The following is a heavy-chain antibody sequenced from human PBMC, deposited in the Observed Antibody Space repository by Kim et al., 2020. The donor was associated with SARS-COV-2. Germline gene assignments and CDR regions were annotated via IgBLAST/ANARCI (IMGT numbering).Heavy chain of an antibody. CDR2: VHYSGDA. D-gene: IGHD4-4*01. CDR3: VRHEFRTILTH. CDR1: GGSITSGNYY. V-gene: IGHV4-39*01. J-gene: IGHJ4*02. Sequence: SETLSLTYTVSGGSITSGNYYWVWIRQPPGEGLEWIGTVHYSGDAYYNPSLKSRVTLLVDASKTYFSLRLTSVTAADTAVYYCVRHEFRTILTHWGQGTLVTVSS.